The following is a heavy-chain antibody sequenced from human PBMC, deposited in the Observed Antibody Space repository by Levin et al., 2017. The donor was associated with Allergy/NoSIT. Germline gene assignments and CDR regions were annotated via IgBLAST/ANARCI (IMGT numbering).Heavy chain of an antibody. CDR3: TRGIYSSSSSAFDY. CDR2: IRSKAYGGTT. D-gene: IGHD6-6*01. J-gene: IGHJ4*02. CDR1: GFTFGDYV. Sequence: GESLKISCTASGFTFGDYVMSWVRQAPGKGLEWVSFIRSKAYGGTTEYAASVKGTFTISRDDSKSIAYLQMNSLKTEDTAVYYCTRGIYSSSSSAFDYWGQGTLVTVSS. V-gene: IGHV3-49*04.